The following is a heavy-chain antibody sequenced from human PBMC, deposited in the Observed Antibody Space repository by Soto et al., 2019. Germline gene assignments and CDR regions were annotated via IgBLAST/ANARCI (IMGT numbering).Heavy chain of an antibody. D-gene: IGHD1-7*01. V-gene: IGHV3-30-3*01. CDR1: GFTFSSYA. J-gene: IGHJ4*02. CDR3: ARGTGTTSYFDY. Sequence: GGSLRLSCAASGFTFSSYAMHWVRQAPGKGLEWVAVISYDGSNKYYADSVKGRFTISRDNSKNTLYLQMNSLRAEDTAVCYCARGTGTTSYFDYWGQGNLVTVSS. CDR2: ISYDGSNK.